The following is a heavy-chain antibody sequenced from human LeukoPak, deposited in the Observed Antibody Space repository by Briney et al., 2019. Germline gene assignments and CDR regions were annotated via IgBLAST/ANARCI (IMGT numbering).Heavy chain of an antibody. CDR3: AKDGPTGP. CDR2: IYYSGST. V-gene: IGHV4-59*01. J-gene: IGHJ4*02. D-gene: IGHD1-26*01. Sequence: SETLSLTCAVYGGSFSGYYWSWIRQPPGKGLEWIGYIYYSGSTNYNPSLKSRVTISVDTSKNQFSLRLTSVTAADTAVYYCAKDGPTGPWGQGTLVTVSS. CDR1: GGSFSGYY.